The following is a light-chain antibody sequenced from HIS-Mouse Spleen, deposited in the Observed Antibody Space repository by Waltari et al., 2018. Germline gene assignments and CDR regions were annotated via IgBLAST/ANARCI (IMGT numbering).Light chain of an antibody. CDR1: ITDVGGYNY. Sequence: QSALTQPASVSGSPGQSITISCTGTITDVGGYNYVSGYQQHPGKAPKLMIYDVSNRPSGVSNRFSGSKSGNTASLTISGLQAEDEADYYCSSYTSSSTYVFGTGTKVTVL. CDR2: DVS. CDR3: SSYTSSSTYV. V-gene: IGLV2-14*03. J-gene: IGLJ1*01.